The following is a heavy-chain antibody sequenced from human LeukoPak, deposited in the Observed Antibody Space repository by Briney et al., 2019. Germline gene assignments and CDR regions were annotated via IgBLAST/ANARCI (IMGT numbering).Heavy chain of an antibody. V-gene: IGHV4-30-2*01. CDR2: IYHSGST. J-gene: IGHJ4*02. CDR1: GGSISSGGYY. Sequence: SQTLSLTCTVSGGSISSGGYYWSWIRQPPGKGLEWIGYIYHSGSTYYNPSLKSRVTISVDRSKNQFSLKLSSVTAADTAVYYCARESGSSGSVDYWGQGTLVTVSS. D-gene: IGHD3-10*01. CDR3: ARESGSSGSVDY.